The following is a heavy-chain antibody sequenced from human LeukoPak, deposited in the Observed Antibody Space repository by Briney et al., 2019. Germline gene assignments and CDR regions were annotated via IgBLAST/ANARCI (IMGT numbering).Heavy chain of an antibody. V-gene: IGHV3-7*01. CDR1: GFTFDDYA. Sequence: GGSLRLSCAASGFTFDDYAMHWVRQAPGKGLEWVANIKQDGSEKYYVDSVKGRFTISRDNAKNSLYLQMNSLRAEDTAVYYCARDGYCSGGSCLTLFDYWGQGTLVTVSS. CDR3: ARDGYCSGGSCLTLFDY. CDR2: IKQDGSEK. J-gene: IGHJ4*02. D-gene: IGHD2-15*01.